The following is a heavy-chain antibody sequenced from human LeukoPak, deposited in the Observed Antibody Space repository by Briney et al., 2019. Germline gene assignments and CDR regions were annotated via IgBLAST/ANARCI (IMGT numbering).Heavy chain of an antibody. CDR1: GYSISSGYY. Sequence: SETLSLTCTVSGYSISSGYYWGWIRQPPGKGLEWIGSIYHSGSTYYTPSLKSRVTISVDTSKNQFSLKLRSVTAADRALYYCARRPRDSGNYDGPSGLDYWGQGTLVTVSS. CDR2: IYHSGST. CDR3: ARRPRDSGNYDGPSGLDY. V-gene: IGHV4-38-2*02. J-gene: IGHJ4*02. D-gene: IGHD1-26*01.